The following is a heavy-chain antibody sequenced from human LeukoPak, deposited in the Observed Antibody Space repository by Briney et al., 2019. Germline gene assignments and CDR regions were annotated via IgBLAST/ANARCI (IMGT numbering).Heavy chain of an antibody. J-gene: IGHJ3*02. CDR3: AKDFNWLRPTCAFDI. CDR2: MSGSGGST. V-gene: IGHV3-23*01. CDR1: GFTLSSYA. D-gene: IGHD3-9*01. Sequence: GGSLRLSCAASGFTLSSYAMSWVRQAPGKGLESVSAMSGSGGSTYYADSVKGRFTISRDNSKNTLYLQMNSLRAEDTAVYYCAKDFNWLRPTCAFDIWGQGTMVTVSS.